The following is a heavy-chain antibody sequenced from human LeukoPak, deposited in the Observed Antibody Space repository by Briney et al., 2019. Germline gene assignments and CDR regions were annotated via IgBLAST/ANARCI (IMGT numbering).Heavy chain of an antibody. V-gene: IGHV4-4*02. CDR1: GGSISSSNW. CDR3: AGGSSANDAFDI. Sequence: SETLSLTCAVSGGSISSSNWWSWVRQPPGKGLEWIGEIYHSGSTNYNPSLKSRVTISVDKSKNQFSLKLSSVTAADTAVCYCAGGSSANDAFDIWGQGTMVTVSS. CDR2: IYHSGST. J-gene: IGHJ3*02. D-gene: IGHD2-15*01.